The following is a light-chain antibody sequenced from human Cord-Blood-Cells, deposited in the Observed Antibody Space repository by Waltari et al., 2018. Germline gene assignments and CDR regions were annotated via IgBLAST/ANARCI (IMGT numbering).Light chain of an antibody. V-gene: IGKV1-39*01. CDR1: QSISSY. CDR2: AAS. CDR3: QQSYSTPLT. J-gene: IGKJ4*01. Sequence: DIQMTQTPSSLFASVGDRVTITCQASQSISSYLNWYQQKPGKAPKLLIYAASSLQSGVPSRFSGSGSGTDFTLTISSLQPEDFATYYCQQSYSTPLTFGGGTKVEIK.